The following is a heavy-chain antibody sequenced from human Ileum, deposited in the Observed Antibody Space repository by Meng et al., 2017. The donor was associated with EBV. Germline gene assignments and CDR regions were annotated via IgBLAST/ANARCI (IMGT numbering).Heavy chain of an antibody. CDR2: IYHSGST. D-gene: IGHD6-19*01. V-gene: IGHV4-4*02. CDR3: ARVGQWLPIDY. CDR1: GGARSNCKW. J-gene: IGHJ4*02. Sequence: CAGSVKPYGPPSLPRAVSGGARSNCKWVSWVRLHPGQGLEWVGKIYHSGSTNYNPSLKSRATISVDKSKNQFSLNLSSVTAADTAVYYCARVGQWLPIDYWGQGTLVTVSS.